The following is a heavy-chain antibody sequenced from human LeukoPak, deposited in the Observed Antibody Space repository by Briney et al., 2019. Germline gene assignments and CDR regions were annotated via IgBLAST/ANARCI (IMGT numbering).Heavy chain of an antibody. Sequence: GGSLRLSCAASGFTFRGYAMSWVRQAPGQGLEWVSSISASGSSTYYAESVKGRFTIYRDNSKNTVSLQMNSLRAEDTAIYYCATNYGDYVNWFDPWGQGTLVTVSS. CDR2: ISASGSST. CDR3: ATNYGDYVNWFDP. CDR1: GFTFRGYA. J-gene: IGHJ5*02. D-gene: IGHD4-17*01. V-gene: IGHV3-23*01.